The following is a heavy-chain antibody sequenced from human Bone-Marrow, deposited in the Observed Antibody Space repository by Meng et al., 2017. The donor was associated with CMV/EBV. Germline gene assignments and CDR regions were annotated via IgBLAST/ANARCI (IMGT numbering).Heavy chain of an antibody. CDR2: IGAAGDT. CDR1: GFTFTSND. V-gene: IGHV3-13*01. Sequence: GESLKISCAASGFTFTSNDMYWVRQAPGKGLEWVSAIGAAGDTYYSGSVKGRFTISRENAKNSLYLQMNSLRAEDTAVYYCARDRIYFDWLAYGMDVWGQGTTVTVSS. D-gene: IGHD3-9*01. CDR3: ARDRIYFDWLAYGMDV. J-gene: IGHJ6*02.